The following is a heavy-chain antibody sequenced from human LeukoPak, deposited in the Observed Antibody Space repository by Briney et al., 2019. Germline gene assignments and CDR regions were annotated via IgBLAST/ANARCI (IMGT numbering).Heavy chain of an antibody. J-gene: IGHJ5*02. CDR3: ARGVHPYSSSWYGGWFDP. Sequence: SETLSLTCTVSGGSISSYYWSWIRQPPGKGLEWIGEINHSGSTNYNPSLKSRVTISVDTSKNQSSLKLSSVTAADTAVYYCARGVHPYSSSWYGGWFDPWGQGTLVTVSS. D-gene: IGHD6-13*01. CDR2: INHSGST. CDR1: GGSISSYY. V-gene: IGHV4-34*01.